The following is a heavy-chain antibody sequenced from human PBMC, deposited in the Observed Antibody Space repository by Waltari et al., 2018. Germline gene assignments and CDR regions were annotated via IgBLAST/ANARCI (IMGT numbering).Heavy chain of an antibody. CDR2: VDSDETT. J-gene: IGHJ6*03. Sequence: EVQLLESGGGLVQPGGSLRLSCAVSGFTFSTYVISWVRQAPGKGLEWVSVVDSDETTKYADSVKGRFSISRDNSRNMVYLQMHSLRPEDTAVYFCAKEDYYYMDVWGEGTTVTVFS. CDR3: AKEDYYYMDV. CDR1: GFTFSTYV. V-gene: IGHV3-23*03.